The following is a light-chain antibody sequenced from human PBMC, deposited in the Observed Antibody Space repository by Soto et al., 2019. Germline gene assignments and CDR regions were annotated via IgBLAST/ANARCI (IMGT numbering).Light chain of an antibody. CDR1: QSLLHSNGYKY. CDR3: MQALQTRT. Sequence: DIVMTQSPLSLPVTPGEPASLSCRSSQSLLHSNGYKYLDWYLQKPGQSPQLLIYLGSNRASGVPDRFSGSGSGTDFTLKISRVEAEDVGVYYCMQALQTRTFGQGTKLEIK. CDR2: LGS. J-gene: IGKJ2*01. V-gene: IGKV2-28*01.